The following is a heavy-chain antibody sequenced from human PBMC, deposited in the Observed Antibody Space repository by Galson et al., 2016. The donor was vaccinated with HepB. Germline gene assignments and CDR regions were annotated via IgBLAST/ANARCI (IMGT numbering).Heavy chain of an antibody. CDR2: ISYSGKNE. Sequence: SLRLSCAASGFTFRSYAMHWVRQAPGKGLEWVAVISYSGKNEEYVDSVKGRFTISRDNSKNTLYLQMNSLRAEDTAVYYCARGGWVGELSTFGYYGLDVWGQGTTVIVSS. J-gene: IGHJ6*02. CDR1: GFTFRSYA. D-gene: IGHD3-10*01. CDR3: ARGGWVGELSTFGYYGLDV. V-gene: IGHV3-30*04.